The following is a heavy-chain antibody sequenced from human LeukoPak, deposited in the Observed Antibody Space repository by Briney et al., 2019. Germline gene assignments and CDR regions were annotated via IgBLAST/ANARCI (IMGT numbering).Heavy chain of an antibody. J-gene: IGHJ3*02. D-gene: IGHD3-22*01. CDR3: ASTLGANYYDSSGWDAFDI. Sequence: GGSLRLAYAAYGFTFSSYWMSWVRQAPGKGLEWVANIKQDGSEKYYVDSVKGRFTISRDNAKNSLYLQMNSLRAEDTAVYYCASTLGANYYDSSGWDAFDIWGQGTMVTVSS. V-gene: IGHV3-7*01. CDR1: GFTFSSYW. CDR2: IKQDGSEK.